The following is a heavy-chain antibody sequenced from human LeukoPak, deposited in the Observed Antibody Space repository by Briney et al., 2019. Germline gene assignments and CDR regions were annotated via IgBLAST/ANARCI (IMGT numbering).Heavy chain of an antibody. Sequence: PGRSLRLSCAASGFTFDDYAMHWVRQAPGKGLEGVSGISWNSGSIGYADSVKGRFTISRDNAKNSLYLQMNSLRAEDMALYYCAKDLGSSTSSYFDYWGQGTLVTVSS. CDR2: ISWNSGSI. D-gene: IGHD2-2*01. CDR3: AKDLGSSTSSYFDY. J-gene: IGHJ4*02. CDR1: GFTFDDYA. V-gene: IGHV3-9*03.